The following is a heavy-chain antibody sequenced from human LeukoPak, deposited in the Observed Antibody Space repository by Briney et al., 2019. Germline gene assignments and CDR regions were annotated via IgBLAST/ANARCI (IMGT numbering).Heavy chain of an antibody. CDR1: GFTFGSYA. J-gene: IGHJ4*02. D-gene: IGHD2-2*02. CDR3: ARDGLYCSSTSYYTHY. Sequence: GGSLRLSCAASGFTFGSYAMHWVRQAPGKGLEWVALISYDGSNKYYADSVKGRFTISRDNSKNTLYLQMNSLRAEDAAVYYCARDGLYCSSTSYYTHYWGQGTLVTVSS. CDR2: ISYDGSNK. V-gene: IGHV3-30-3*01.